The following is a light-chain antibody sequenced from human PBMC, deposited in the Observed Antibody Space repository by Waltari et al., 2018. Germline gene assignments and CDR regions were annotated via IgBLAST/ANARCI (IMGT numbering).Light chain of an antibody. CDR1: SSNLGAGYT. CDR3: QCYDSSLSGSV. V-gene: IGLV1-40*01. Sequence: QPLLPPTLLVSVATCQMVTLPCTGSSSNLGAGYTVTWYQQLPGTAPTLLIYGNPNRPSGVPDRSSGSKSGTSASLAITVLQAEDEADYYCQCYDSSLSGSVFGGGTKLTVL. CDR2: GNP. J-gene: IGLJ3*02.